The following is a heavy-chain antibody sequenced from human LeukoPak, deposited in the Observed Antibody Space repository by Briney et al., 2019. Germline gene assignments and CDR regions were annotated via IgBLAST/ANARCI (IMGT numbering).Heavy chain of an antibody. Sequence: GGSLRLSCAASGFPFSSYGMHWVRQAPGKGLEWVAAISNDGNNKFYADSVKGRFTISRDNPKNTMNLQMNSLRAEDTAVYYCARVGGIPGIAAAGDFDYWGQGTLVTVSS. CDR3: ARVGGIPGIAAAGDFDY. V-gene: IGHV3-30*03. J-gene: IGHJ4*02. CDR1: GFPFSSYG. CDR2: ISNDGNNK. D-gene: IGHD6-13*01.